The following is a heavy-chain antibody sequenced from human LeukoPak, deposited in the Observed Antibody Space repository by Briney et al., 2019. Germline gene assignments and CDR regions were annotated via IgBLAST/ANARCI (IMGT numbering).Heavy chain of an antibody. CDR2: IFWDDDK. CDR3: AHTYYDISSAYYFDF. D-gene: IGHD3-22*01. J-gene: IGHJ4*02. Sequence: SGPTLVTPTQTLTLTCTFSGFSLSPTGMGVAWIRQPPRKAPEWLALIFWDDDKRYRPSQETRLTIHKDTSKNQVVLTMTNMAPLDSATYYCAHTYYDISSAYYFDFWGQGTLVTVSS. CDR1: GFSLSPTGMG. V-gene: IGHV2-5*02.